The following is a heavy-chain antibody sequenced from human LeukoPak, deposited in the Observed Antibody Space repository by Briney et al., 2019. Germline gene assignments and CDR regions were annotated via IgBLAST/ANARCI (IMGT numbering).Heavy chain of an antibody. J-gene: IGHJ3*02. V-gene: IGHV3-21*01. CDR2: ITSSGSYI. D-gene: IGHD3-22*01. CDR1: GFSFGSYS. Sequence: PGGSPRLSCAVSGFSFGSYSMNWVRQAPGKGLEWVSSITSSGSYINYADSVKGRFTTSRDNAKNSLYLQMNSLRAEDTAVYYCARKGYYDSGTFDIWGQGTMVTVSS. CDR3: ARKGYYDSGTFDI.